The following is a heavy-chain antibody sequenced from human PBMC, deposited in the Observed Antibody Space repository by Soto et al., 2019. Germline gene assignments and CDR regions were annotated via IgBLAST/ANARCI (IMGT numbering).Heavy chain of an antibody. D-gene: IGHD4-17*01. J-gene: IGHJ4*02. Sequence: PGGSLRLSCAASGFTFSSYSMNWVRQAPGKGLEWVSYISSSSSTIYYADSVKGRFTISRDNAKNSLYLQMNSLRAEDTAVYYCARSSAFTVTTGFFFDYWGQGTLVTVSS. V-gene: IGHV3-48*01. CDR2: ISSSSSTI. CDR3: ARSSAFTVTTGFFFDY. CDR1: GFTFSSYS.